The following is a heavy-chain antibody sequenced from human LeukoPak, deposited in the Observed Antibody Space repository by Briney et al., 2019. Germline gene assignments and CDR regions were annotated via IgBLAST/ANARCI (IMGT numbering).Heavy chain of an antibody. CDR1: GFTFSTYW. CDR3: ARVASGSYDWFDP. D-gene: IGHD1-26*01. CDR2: INTDGTRT. V-gene: IGHV3-74*01. Sequence: GGSLRLSCAASGFTFSTYWMHWVRQAPGKGLVWVSRINTDGTRTTYADSVKGRFTISRDNAKNTLYLQMNSLRAEDTAVYYCARVASGSYDWFDPWGQGTQVTVSS. J-gene: IGHJ5*02.